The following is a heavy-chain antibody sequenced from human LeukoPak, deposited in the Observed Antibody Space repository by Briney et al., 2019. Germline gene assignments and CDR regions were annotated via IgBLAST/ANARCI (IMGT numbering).Heavy chain of an antibody. D-gene: IGHD3-3*01. Sequence: SETLSLTCTVSGGSINTASYYWGWIRQSPEKGLAWIGSIYSNGKTYYNPSLKSRVTISVDTSKNQFSLKLSSVTAADTAVYYCAGQDFWSGNVDYWGQGTLVTVSS. CDR3: AGQDFWSGNVDY. CDR2: IYSNGKT. V-gene: IGHV4-39*07. CDR1: GGSINTASYY. J-gene: IGHJ4*02.